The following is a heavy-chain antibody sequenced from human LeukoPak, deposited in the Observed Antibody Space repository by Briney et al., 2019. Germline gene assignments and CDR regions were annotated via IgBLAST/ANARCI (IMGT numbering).Heavy chain of an antibody. D-gene: IGHD5-18*01. V-gene: IGHV3-7*01. CDR3: AREEDGIQLIPFDY. Sequence: PGGSLRLSCAASGFTFSSYWMSWVRQAPGKGLEWVANIKQDGREKYYVDSVKGRFTISRDNAKNSLYLQMNSLRAEDTAVYYCAREEDGIQLIPFDYWGQGTLVTVSS. J-gene: IGHJ4*02. CDR2: IKQDGREK. CDR1: GFTFSSYW.